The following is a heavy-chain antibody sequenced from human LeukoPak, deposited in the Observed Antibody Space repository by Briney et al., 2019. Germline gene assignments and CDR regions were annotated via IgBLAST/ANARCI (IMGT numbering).Heavy chain of an antibody. D-gene: IGHD1-26*01. CDR3: AKGKVGAGLELDY. Sequence: QSGGPLRLSCAASGFTFSSYGMHWVRQAPGKGLEWVAVISYDGSNKYYADSVKGRFTISRDNSKNTLYLQMNSLRAEDTAVYYCAKGKVGAGLELDYWGQGTLVTVSS. CDR2: ISYDGSNK. J-gene: IGHJ4*02. V-gene: IGHV3-30*18. CDR1: GFTFSSYG.